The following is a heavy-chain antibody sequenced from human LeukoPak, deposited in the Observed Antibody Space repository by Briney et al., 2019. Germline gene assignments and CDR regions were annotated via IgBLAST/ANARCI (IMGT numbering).Heavy chain of an antibody. V-gene: IGHV4-59*08. CDR1: GGSISSYY. Sequence: SETLSLTSPVSGGSISSYYWSWIRQPPGKGLEWIGYIYYSGNTNYNPSLKRRVTISVDTSKNQFSLKLSSVTGADTALYDCAEGYCSGGSCYPLFNYWGQRTLVTVSS. J-gene: IGHJ4*02. D-gene: IGHD2-15*01. CDR2: IYYSGNT. CDR3: AEGYCSGGSCYPLFNY.